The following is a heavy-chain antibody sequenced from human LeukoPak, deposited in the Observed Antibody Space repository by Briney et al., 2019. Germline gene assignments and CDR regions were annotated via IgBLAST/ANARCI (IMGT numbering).Heavy chain of an antibody. J-gene: IGHJ4*02. D-gene: IGHD2-2*01. CDR2: ISSSGTSI. Sequence: GGSLRLSCAASGFTFSSYEMNWVRQAPGKGLEWVSYISSSGTSIYYADSVKGRFTISRDNAKNSLHLQMNSLGADDTAVYYCARRYCSSTSCLIDYWGQGTLVTVSS. CDR3: ARRYCSSTSCLIDY. CDR1: GFTFSSYE. V-gene: IGHV3-48*03.